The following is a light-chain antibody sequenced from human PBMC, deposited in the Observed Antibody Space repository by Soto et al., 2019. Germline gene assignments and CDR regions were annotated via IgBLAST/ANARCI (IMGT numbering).Light chain of an antibody. CDR2: GNS. CDR3: QSYDSSLSENVV. Sequence: QSVLTQPPSVSGAPGQRVTISCTGSSSNNGAGYDVHWYQQLPGTAPKLLIYGNSNRPSGVPDRFSGSKSGTSASLAITGLQAEDEADYYCQSYDSSLSENVVFGGGTKLTVL. V-gene: IGLV1-40*01. CDR1: SSNNGAGYD. J-gene: IGLJ2*01.